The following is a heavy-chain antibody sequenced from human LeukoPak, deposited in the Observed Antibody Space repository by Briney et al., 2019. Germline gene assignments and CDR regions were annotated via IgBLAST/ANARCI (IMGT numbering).Heavy chain of an antibody. CDR2: INHSGST. D-gene: IGHD3-10*01. Sequence: SETLSLTCAVYGGSFSGYYWSWIRQPPGKGLEWIGEINHSGSTNYNPSPKSRVTISVDTSKNQFSLKLSSVTAADTAVYYCARGKRVLLWFGEPRPYWFDPWGQGTLVTVSS. CDR3: ARGKRVLLWFGEPRPYWFDP. V-gene: IGHV4-34*01. J-gene: IGHJ5*02. CDR1: GGSFSGYY.